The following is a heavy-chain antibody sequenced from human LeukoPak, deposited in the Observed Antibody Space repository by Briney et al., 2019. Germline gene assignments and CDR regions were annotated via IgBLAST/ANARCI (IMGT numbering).Heavy chain of an antibody. Sequence: GGSLRLSCAASGFTFSSYSMNWVRQAPGKGLEWVSSISSSSSYIYYADSVKGRFTISRDNAKNSLYLQMNSLRAEDTAVYYCARGPYYYDSSDYDWDAFDIWGQGTMVTVSS. J-gene: IGHJ3*02. D-gene: IGHD3-22*01. CDR3: ARGPYYYDSSDYDWDAFDI. V-gene: IGHV3-21*01. CDR1: GFTFSSYS. CDR2: ISSSSSYI.